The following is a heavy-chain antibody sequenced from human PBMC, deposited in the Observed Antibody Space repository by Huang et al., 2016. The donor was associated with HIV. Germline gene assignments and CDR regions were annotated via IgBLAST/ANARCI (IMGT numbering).Heavy chain of an antibody. CDR3: ARRLAAAARGFDY. D-gene: IGHD6-13*01. J-gene: IGHJ4*02. V-gene: IGHV3-30-3*01. CDR2: ISYDGSNK. Sequence: QVQLVESGGGVVQPGRSLRLSCAASGFTFSSYAMHWGRQTLGKGLEWVAVISYDGSNKNYADSVKGRFTISRDNSKNTLYLQMNSLGAEDTAVYYCARRLAAAARGFDYWGQGTLVTVSS. CDR1: GFTFSSYA.